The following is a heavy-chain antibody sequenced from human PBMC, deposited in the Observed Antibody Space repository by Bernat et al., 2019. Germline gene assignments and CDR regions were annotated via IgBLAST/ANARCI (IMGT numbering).Heavy chain of an antibody. CDR1: GGSISSSSYY. CDR2: IHYSGST. CDR3: ARLGYSYGLGY. Sequence: QLQLQESGPGLVKPSETLSLTCTVSGGSISSSSYYWGWIRQPPGKGLEWIGSIHYSGSTHYNPSLKSRVTISVDTSKNQFSLELSSVTAADTAVYYCARLGYSYGLGYWGQGTLVTVSS. J-gene: IGHJ4*02. D-gene: IGHD5-18*01. V-gene: IGHV4-39*01.